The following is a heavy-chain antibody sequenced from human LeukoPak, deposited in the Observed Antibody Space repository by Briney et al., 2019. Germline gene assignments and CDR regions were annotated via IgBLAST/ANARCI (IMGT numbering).Heavy chain of an antibody. J-gene: IGHJ3*02. D-gene: IGHD2-21*01. CDR3: ARLIVTDAFDI. CDR2: IYYSGST. CDR1: GGSISSYY. Sequence: SETLSLTCTVSGGSISSYYWSWIRQPPGKGLEWIGYIYYSGSTNYNPSLESRVTISVDTSKNQFSLKLSSVTAADTAVYYCARLIVTDAFDIWGQGTMVTVSS. V-gene: IGHV4-59*01.